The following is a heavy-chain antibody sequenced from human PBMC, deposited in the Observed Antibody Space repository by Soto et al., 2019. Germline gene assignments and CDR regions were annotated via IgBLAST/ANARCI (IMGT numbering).Heavy chain of an antibody. J-gene: IGHJ4*02. Sequence: EVQLLESGGALVQSGGSLRLSCVASGFTFSTYAMGWVCQAPGKGLEWVSVINTRGDGTYYADSVRCRFTISRDNSKKTLYLQMKSLRAEDTAVYFCAKIFTPPGGLSISFYYFDLWGQGTMVNVSS. V-gene: IGHV3-23*01. CDR1: GFTFSTYA. D-gene: IGHD3-3*01. CDR2: INTRGDGT. CDR3: AKIFTPPGGLSISFYYFDL.